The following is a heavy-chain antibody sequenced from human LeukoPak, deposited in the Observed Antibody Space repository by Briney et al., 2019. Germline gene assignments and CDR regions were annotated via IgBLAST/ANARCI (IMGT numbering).Heavy chain of an antibody. CDR2: INHSGST. CDR3: AMTATRYYGMDV. CDR1: GGSFSGYY. V-gene: IGHV4-34*01. Sequence: SETLSLTCAVYGGSFSGYYWSWIRQPPGKGLEWIGEINHSGSTNYNPSLKSRVTISVDTSKNQFSLKLSSVTAADTAVYYCAMTATRYYGMDVWGQGTTVTVSS. J-gene: IGHJ6*02.